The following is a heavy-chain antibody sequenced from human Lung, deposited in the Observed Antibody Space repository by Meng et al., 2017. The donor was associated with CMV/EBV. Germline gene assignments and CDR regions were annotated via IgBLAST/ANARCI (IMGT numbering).Heavy chain of an antibody. D-gene: IGHD3-22*01. CDR2: IKQDGSEK. J-gene: IGHJ4*02. CDR1: GFTFSSYW. CDR3: ARETDSSGGDY. V-gene: IGHV3-7*01. Sequence: GESLKISCAASGFTFSSYWMSWVRQAPGKGLEWVANIKQDGSEKFYVDSVKGRFTISRDNAKNSLYLQMNSLRAEDTAVYYCARETDSSGGDYWGQGTLVXVSS.